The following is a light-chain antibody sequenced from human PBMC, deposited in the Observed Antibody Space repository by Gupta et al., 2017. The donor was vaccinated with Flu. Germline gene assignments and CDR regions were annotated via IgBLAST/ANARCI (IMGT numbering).Light chain of an antibody. CDR1: RSDVGSYHL. CDR3: CSYGGNNKWL. V-gene: IGLV2-23*02. CDR2: EVT. Sequence: QPALTQPASVSGSPGQSITISCTGTRSDVGSYHLVSWYQQYTGKAPKLIISEVTKRPSGISDRFSGSKSANTASLTISGLQVEDEAAYYCCSYGGNNKWLFGGGTKLTVL. J-gene: IGLJ3*02.